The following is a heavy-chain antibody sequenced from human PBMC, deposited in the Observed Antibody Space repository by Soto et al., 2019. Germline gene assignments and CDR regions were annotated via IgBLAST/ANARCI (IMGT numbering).Heavy chain of an antibody. D-gene: IGHD1-26*01. CDR1: GDSVSSNSAG. CDR2: TYYRSKWYY. V-gene: IGHV6-1*01. CDR3: ARGEQYSGRIFDY. J-gene: IGHJ4*01. Sequence: PSQTRSLTCAITGDSVSSNSAGWSWVRQSPSRGLEWLGRTYYRSKWYYEYAVSVRGRITINPDTSKNQYSLQLNSVTPEDTAVYFCARGEQYSGRIFDYWGQGTLVTVSS.